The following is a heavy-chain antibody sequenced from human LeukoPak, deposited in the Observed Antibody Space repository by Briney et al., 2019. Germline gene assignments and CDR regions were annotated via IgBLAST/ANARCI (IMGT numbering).Heavy chain of an antibody. CDR1: GFTFSTYA. CDR3: SRIPDSAGSLYCDY. J-gene: IGHJ4*01. V-gene: IGHV3-23*01. CDR2: ISGGGVST. Sequence: GGSLRLSCAASGFTFSTYAMRWGPQAPGERLEGVSVISGGGVSTDYVASARGRFTISRDNSKNPLSLQLNGRRADDPAVYFCSRIPDSAGSLYCDYWGHGTLVTVSS. D-gene: IGHD3-16*02.